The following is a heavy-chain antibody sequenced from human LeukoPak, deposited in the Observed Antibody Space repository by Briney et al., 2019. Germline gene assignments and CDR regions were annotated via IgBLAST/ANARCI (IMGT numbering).Heavy chain of an antibody. V-gene: IGHV4-38-2*02. D-gene: IGHD2-2*01. CDR1: GYSISSGYY. CDR2: IYHSGST. Sequence: SETLSLTCTVSGYSISSGYYWGWIRQPPGKGLEWIGSIYHSGSTYYNPSLKSRVTISVDTSKNQFSLKPSSVTAADTAVYYCAVVVPAARFDIWGQGTMVTVSS. CDR3: AVVVPAARFDI. J-gene: IGHJ3*02.